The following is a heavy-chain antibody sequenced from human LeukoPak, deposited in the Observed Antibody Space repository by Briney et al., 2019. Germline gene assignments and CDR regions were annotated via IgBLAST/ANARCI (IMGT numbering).Heavy chain of an antibody. J-gene: IGHJ4*02. CDR2: IYHSGST. CDR3: ARGFFYSGSYYFDY. D-gene: IGHD1-26*01. Sequence: SETLSLTCAVSGGSISSSNWWSWVRQPPGKGLEWIGEIYHSGSTNYNPSLKSRVTISVDKSKNQFSLKLSSVTAADTAVYYCARGFFYSGSYYFDYWGQGTLVTVSS. V-gene: IGHV4-4*02. CDR1: GGSISSSNW.